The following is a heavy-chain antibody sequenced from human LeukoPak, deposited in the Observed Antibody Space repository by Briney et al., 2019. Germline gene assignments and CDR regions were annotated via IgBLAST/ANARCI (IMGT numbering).Heavy chain of an antibody. CDR1: KFNFNSYG. J-gene: IGHJ3*02. CDR2: ISGSGGST. CDR3: AKDPNGDYIGTFDI. Sequence: GGSLRLSCTTSKFNFNSYGMTWVRQAPGKGPEWVSSISGSGGSTQYAASVQGRFTISRDNSKNTLYLQMNSLRAEDTAVYYCAKDPNGDYIGTFDIWGQGTMVTVSS. V-gene: IGHV3-23*01. D-gene: IGHD4-17*01.